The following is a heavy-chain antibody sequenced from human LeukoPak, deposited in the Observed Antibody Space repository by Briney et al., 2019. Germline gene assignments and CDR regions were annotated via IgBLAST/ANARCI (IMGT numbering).Heavy chain of an antibody. CDR2: ISGGGDAT. CDR1: DFSFITYA. V-gene: IGHV3-23*01. D-gene: IGHD3-10*01. J-gene: IGHJ4*02. Sequence: GGSLRLSCAASDFSFITYAMSWVRQAPGKGLEWVSTISGGGDATYYADSVKGRFTISRDNSKNTLYLQMNSLRVEDTAVYYWARDSSMLRGPLVIYYFDFWGQGTLVTVSS. CDR3: ARDSSMLRGPLVIYYFDF.